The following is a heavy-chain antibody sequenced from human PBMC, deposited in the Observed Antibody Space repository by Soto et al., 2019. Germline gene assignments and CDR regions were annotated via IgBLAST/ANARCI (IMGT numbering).Heavy chain of an antibody. V-gene: IGHV4-31*03. CDR1: GASISSGGYY. CDR3: AKAQAWEILFDF. Sequence: QVQLQESGPGLVKPSQTLSLTCTVSGASISSGGYYWSWIRQHPGKGLEWIANIYYSGSTYYNPSLKSRVTIAIDTRKNQFSQKLSSVTAADTAVYYCAKAQAWEILFDFWGQGTLVTVSS. D-gene: IGHD1-26*01. J-gene: IGHJ4*02. CDR2: IYYSGST.